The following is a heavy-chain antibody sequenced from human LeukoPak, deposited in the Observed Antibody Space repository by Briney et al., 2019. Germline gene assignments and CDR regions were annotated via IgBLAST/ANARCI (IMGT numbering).Heavy chain of an antibody. D-gene: IGHD6-13*01. Sequence: SETLSLTCAVFGGSFSGYYWNWIRQPPGKGLEWIGQINPSRNTNYNPSLKSRVTISVDTSKKQFSLKLSSVTAAGTAVYYCARGADLAAAGTDFDYWGQGTLVTVSS. CDR1: GGSFSGYY. V-gene: IGHV4-34*01. J-gene: IGHJ4*02. CDR2: INPSRNT. CDR3: ARGADLAAAGTDFDY.